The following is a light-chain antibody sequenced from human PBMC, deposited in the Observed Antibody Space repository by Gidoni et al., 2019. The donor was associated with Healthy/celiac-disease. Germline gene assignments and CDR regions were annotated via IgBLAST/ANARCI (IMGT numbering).Light chain of an antibody. CDR2: YDS. J-gene: IGLJ1*01. CDR1: NIGSKS. CDR3: QVWDSSSDHPRV. V-gene: IGLV3-21*04. Sequence: SYVLTQPPSVAVAPGKTARITCGGNNIGSKSVHWYPPKPGQAPVLVIYYDSDRPSGLPERFSGSNSGNTATLTISRVEAGDEADYYCQVWDSSSDHPRVFGTGTKVTVL.